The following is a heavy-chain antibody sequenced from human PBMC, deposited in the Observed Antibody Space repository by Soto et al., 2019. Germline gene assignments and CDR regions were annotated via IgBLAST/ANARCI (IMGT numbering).Heavy chain of an antibody. CDR3: ARDNCSGGSCLFWH. D-gene: IGHD2-15*01. J-gene: IGHJ4*02. CDR1: GFTVISEY. Sequence: GGSLRLSCAASGFTVISEYMSWVRQAPGKGLEWVSIIYSGGSTFYADSVKGRFTISRDNSKNTVYLQMNSLRAEDTAVYYCARDNCSGGSCLFWHWGQGTQVTVSS. CDR2: IYSGGST. V-gene: IGHV3-66*01.